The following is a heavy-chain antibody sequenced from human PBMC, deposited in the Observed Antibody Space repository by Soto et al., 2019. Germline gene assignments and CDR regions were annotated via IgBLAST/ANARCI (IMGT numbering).Heavy chain of an antibody. CDR1: GYTFTGYY. Sequence: ASVNVSCKASGYTFTGYYMHWVRQAPGQGLEWMGWINPNSGGTNYAQKFQGWVTMTRDTSISTAYMELSRLRSDDTAVYYCAMVADRGRAAFDYWGQGTLVTVSS. V-gene: IGHV1-2*04. D-gene: IGHD3-10*01. CDR2: INPNSGGT. CDR3: AMVADRGRAAFDY. J-gene: IGHJ4*02.